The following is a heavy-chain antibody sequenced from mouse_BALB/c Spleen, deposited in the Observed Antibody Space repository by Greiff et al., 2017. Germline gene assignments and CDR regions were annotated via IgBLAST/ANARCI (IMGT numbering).Heavy chain of an antibody. J-gene: IGHJ4*01. D-gene: IGHD2-1*01. Sequence: EVKRVESGGGLVKPGGSLKLSCAASGFTFSSYTMSWVRQTPEKRLEWVATISSGGGNTYYPDSVKGRFTISSDNAKNNLYLQMSSLRSGDTALYYCARRGYGNYRYYAMDYWGQGTSVTVSS. CDR3: ARRGYGNYRYYAMDY. CDR1: GFTFSSYT. V-gene: IGHV5-9*03. CDR2: ISSGGGNT.